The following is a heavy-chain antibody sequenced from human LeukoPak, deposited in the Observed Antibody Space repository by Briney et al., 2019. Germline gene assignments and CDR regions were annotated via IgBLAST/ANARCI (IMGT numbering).Heavy chain of an antibody. CDR3: ARDHFSFLIAVAGTNFDY. D-gene: IGHD6-19*01. V-gene: IGHV1-46*01. J-gene: IGHJ4*02. CDR2: INPSGGST. CDR1: GYTFTSYY. Sequence: ASVKVSCKASGYTFTSYYMHWVRQAPGQGLEWMGIINPSGGSTSYAQKFQGRVTMTRDTSTSTVYMELSSLRSEDTAVYYCARDHFSFLIAVAGTNFDYWGQGTLVTVSS.